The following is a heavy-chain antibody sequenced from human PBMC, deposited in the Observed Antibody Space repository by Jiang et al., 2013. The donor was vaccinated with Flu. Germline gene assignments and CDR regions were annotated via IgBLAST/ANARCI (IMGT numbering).Heavy chain of an antibody. V-gene: IGHV3-48*03. CDR1: GFTFSSYE. D-gene: IGHD3-22*01. CDR3: ARSTQYNYYDSSGYYVY. Sequence: LVQPGGSLRLSCAASGFTFSSYEMNWVRQAPGKGLEWVSYISSSGSTIYYADSVKGRFTISRDNAKNSLYLQMNSLRAEDTAVYYCARSTQYNYYDSSGYYVYWGQGTLVTVSS. J-gene: IGHJ4*02. CDR2: ISSSGSTI.